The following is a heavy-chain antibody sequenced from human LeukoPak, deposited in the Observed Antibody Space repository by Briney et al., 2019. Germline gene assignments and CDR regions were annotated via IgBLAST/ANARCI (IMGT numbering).Heavy chain of an antibody. V-gene: IGHV4-61*08. D-gene: IGHD3-10*01. Sequence: PSETLSLTCTVSGGSISSGGYYWSWIRQHPGKGLEWIGEINHSGSTNYNPSLKSRVTISVDTSKNQFSLKLSSVTAADTAVYYCARDTSYGSGRRYLPTYYYGMDVWGQGTTVTVSS. J-gene: IGHJ6*02. CDR1: GGSISSGGYY. CDR2: INHSGST. CDR3: ARDTSYGSGRRYLPTYYYGMDV.